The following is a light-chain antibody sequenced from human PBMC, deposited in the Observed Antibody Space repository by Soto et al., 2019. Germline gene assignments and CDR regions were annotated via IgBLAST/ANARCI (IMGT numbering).Light chain of an antibody. J-gene: IGLJ1*01. V-gene: IGLV2-14*01. CDR3: ASHTTRDTRV. CDR2: EVS. CDR1: SGDVGAYDY. Sequence: QSALTQPASVSGSPGQSIAISCTGTSGDVGAYDYVSWYQHHPDKAPKLMIYEVSNRPSGVSDRFSGSKSVYTATLTISGLQAEDEADYYCASHTTRDTRVFGPGTKVTVL.